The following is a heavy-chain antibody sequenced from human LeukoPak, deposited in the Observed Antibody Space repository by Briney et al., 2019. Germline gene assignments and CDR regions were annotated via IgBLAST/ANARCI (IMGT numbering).Heavy chain of an antibody. CDR2: IIPIFGTA. D-gene: IGHD3-9*01. Sequence: AASVKVSCKASGGTFSSYTISWVRQAPGQGLEWMGRIIPIFGTANYAQKFQGRVTITTDESTSTAYMELSSLRSEDTAVYYCARDHQGVPDYDILTGYYPLDYWGQGTLVTVSS. V-gene: IGHV1-69*05. CDR1: GGTFSSYT. CDR3: ARDHQGVPDYDILTGYYPLDY. J-gene: IGHJ4*02.